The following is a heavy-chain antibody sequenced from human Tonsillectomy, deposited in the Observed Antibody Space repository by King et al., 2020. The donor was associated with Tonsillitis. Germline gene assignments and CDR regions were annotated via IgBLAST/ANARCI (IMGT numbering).Heavy chain of an antibody. CDR3: AKDNDDFYDPENAFDI. V-gene: IGHV3-23*04. CDR1: GFTFSNYA. D-gene: IGHD3-3*01. CDR2: ISGSGTTT. J-gene: IGHJ3*02. Sequence: VQLVESGGGLVQPGGSLRLSCAASGFTFSNYAMNWVRQAPGKGLEWVSGISGSGTTTFYADSVKGRFTISRDNSKSTLYLQINSLRAEDTAVYYRAKDNDDFYDPENAFDIWGQGTMVTVSS.